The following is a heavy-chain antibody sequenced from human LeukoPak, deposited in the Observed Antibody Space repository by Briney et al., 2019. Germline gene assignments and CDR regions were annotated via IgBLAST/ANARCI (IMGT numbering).Heavy chain of an antibody. CDR3: AKDGWQQLIMGRFDY. CDR1: GFTFSSYA. V-gene: IGHV3-23*01. Sequence: GGSLRLSCAASGFTFSSYAMSWVRQAPGEGREWVSAISGSGGSTYYADSVKGRFTISRDNSKNTLYLQMNSLRAEDTAVYYCAKDGWQQLIMGRFDYWGQGTLVTVSS. D-gene: IGHD6-13*01. CDR2: ISGSGGST. J-gene: IGHJ4*02.